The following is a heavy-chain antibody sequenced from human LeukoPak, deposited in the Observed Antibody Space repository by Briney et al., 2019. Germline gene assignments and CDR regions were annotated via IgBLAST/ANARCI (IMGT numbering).Heavy chain of an antibody. CDR1: GYTFTDYY. V-gene: IGHV1-69-2*01. D-gene: IGHD3-10*01. CDR2: VDPEDGET. Sequence: ASVKISCKVSGYTFTDYYMHWVQQAPGKGLEWMGLVDPEDGETIYAEKFQGRVTITADTSTDTAYMELSSLRSEDTAVYYCARVPVLYGSGSYYAGYFDYWGQGTLVTVSS. CDR3: ARVPVLYGSGSYYAGYFDY. J-gene: IGHJ4*02.